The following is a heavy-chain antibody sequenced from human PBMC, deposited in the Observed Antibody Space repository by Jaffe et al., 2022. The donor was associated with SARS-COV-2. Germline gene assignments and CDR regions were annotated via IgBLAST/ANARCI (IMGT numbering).Heavy chain of an antibody. V-gene: IGHV1-3*04. J-gene: IGHJ6*03. CDR3: VRSLGGSYSSFYYMDV. D-gene: IGHD1-26*01. CDR2: IHTGNGNT. Sequence: QVQIAQSGAEVKKPGASVKISCKASGYSFTSYAIHWVRQAPGQGPEWMAWIHTGNGNTKYSQKSQGRVTTTRNKSATTVYLELRSLRSEDTAIYYCVRSLGGSYSSFYYMDVWGKGTAVTVSS. CDR1: GYSFTSYA.